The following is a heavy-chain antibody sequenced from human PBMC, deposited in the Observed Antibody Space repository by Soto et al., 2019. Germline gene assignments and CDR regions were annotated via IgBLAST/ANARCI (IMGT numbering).Heavy chain of an antibody. CDR1: GYTFTSYD. Sequence: QVQLVQSGAEVKKPGASVKVSCKASGYTFTSYDINWVRQATGQGLEWMGWMNPNSGNTGYAQKIQGRVTMSMSSSIMTTYMELSSLISEYTAVNYCARENTSYGMGLRGKWNKVNVSS. CDR2: MNPNSGNT. J-gene: IGHJ6*01. V-gene: IGHV1-8*01. CDR3: ARENTSYGMGL.